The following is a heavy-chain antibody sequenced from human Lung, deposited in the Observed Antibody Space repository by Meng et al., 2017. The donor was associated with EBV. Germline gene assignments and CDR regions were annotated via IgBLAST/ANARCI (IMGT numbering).Heavy chain of an antibody. CDR3: ARDLSGYYSFVDY. Sequence: QVWLVEAGAEVKTPGDSVQVSCKASGFTFNGYYMQWVRQAPGQGLEWMGRINPNNGGANYAQQFQGRVTMTTDTSISTAYMELGRLRSDDTAVYYCARDLSGYYSFVDYWGQGTLVTVSS. D-gene: IGHD3-22*01. V-gene: IGHV1-2*06. CDR2: INPNNGGA. J-gene: IGHJ4*02. CDR1: GFTFNGYY.